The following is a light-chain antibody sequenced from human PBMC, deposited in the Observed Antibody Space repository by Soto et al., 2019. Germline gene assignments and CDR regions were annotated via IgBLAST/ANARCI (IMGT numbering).Light chain of an antibody. CDR3: MLSYSGVGA. J-gene: IGLJ3*02. CDR1: TGTVTSGLY. V-gene: IGLV7-46*01. CDR2: DTS. Sequence: QAVVTQEPSLTVSPGGTVTLTCGSSTGTVTSGLYPYWFQQKPGQAPRTLIYDTSNKHSWAPARFSGSLLGGKAALTLSGAQPEDEADYYCMLSYSGVGAFGGRTKVTVL.